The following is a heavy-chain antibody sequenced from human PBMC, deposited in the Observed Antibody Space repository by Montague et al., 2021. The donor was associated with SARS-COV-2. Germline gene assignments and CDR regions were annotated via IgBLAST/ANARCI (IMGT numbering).Heavy chain of an antibody. V-gene: IGHV4-31*03. D-gene: IGHD3-22*01. CDR1: GGSISSGGYY. J-gene: IGHJ3*02. CDR3: ARATMIVVVIGAFDI. Sequence: TLSLTCTVSGGSISSGGYYWSWIRQHPGKGLEWIGYIYYSGSTYYXPSLKSRVTISVDTSKNQFSLKLSSVTAADTAVYYCARATMIVVVIGAFDIWGQGKMVTVSS. CDR2: IYYSGST.